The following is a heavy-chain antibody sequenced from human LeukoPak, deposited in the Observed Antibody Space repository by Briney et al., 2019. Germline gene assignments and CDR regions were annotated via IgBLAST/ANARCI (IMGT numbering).Heavy chain of an antibody. CDR1: GGSISSYY. V-gene: IGHV4-59*01. CDR3: ARSRRDGYNYYFDY. CDR2: IYYSGST. Sequence: SETLSLTCTVSGGSISSYYWSWLRQPPGKGLEWLGYIYYSGSTNYNPSLKSRVTISVDTSKNQFSLKLSSVTAADTAVYYCARSRRDGYNYYFDYWGQGTLGTVSA. J-gene: IGHJ4*02. D-gene: IGHD5-24*01.